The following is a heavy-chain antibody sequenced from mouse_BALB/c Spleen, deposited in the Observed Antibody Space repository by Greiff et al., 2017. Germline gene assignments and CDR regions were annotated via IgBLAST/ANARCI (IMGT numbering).Heavy chain of an antibody. CDR2: IDPANGNT. CDR3: ARSPYYGSSYDYAMDY. Sequence: EVQLQQSGAELVKPGASVKLSCTASGFNIKDTYMHWVKQRPEQGLEWIGRIDPANGNTKYDPKFQGKATITADTSSNTAYLQLSSLTSEDTAVYYCARSPYYGSSYDYAMDYWGQGTSVTVSS. V-gene: IGHV14-3*02. CDR1: GFNIKDTY. D-gene: IGHD1-1*01. J-gene: IGHJ4*01.